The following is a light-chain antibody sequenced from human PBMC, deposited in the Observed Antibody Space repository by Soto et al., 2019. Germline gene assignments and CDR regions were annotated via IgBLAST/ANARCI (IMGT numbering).Light chain of an antibody. Sequence: QSALTQPPSASGSPGQSITISCTGTSTDIGAYNYDSWYQQHPGKATHLMISQHNKRPSGVPDRFSGSRSGNTASLTVSGRQPDEEADYYCASYAGNNNFVFGSGTKLTVL. V-gene: IGLV2-8*01. CDR2: QHN. CDR3: ASYAGNNNFV. CDR1: STDIGAYNY. J-gene: IGLJ1*01.